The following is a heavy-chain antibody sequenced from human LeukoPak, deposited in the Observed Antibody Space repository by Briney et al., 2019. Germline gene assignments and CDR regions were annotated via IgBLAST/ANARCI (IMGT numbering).Heavy chain of an antibody. CDR2: ISSSGSTL. CDR3: ARDGVEYSGYRDFDY. CDR1: GFTFSSYE. D-gene: IGHD5-12*01. Sequence: PGGSLRLSCAASGFTFSSYEMNWVHQAPGKGLEWVSYISSSGSTLYYADSVKGRFTISRDNAKNSLYLQMNSLRAEDTAVYYCARDGVEYSGYRDFDYWGQGTLVTVSS. V-gene: IGHV3-48*03. J-gene: IGHJ4*02.